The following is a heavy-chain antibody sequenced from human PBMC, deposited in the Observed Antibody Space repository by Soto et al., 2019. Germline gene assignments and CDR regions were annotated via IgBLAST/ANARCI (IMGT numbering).Heavy chain of an antibody. D-gene: IGHD2-21*02. V-gene: IGHV3-33*01. CDR3: ARDDGGNSVYFDY. CDR1: GFTFSSYG. CDR2: IWYDGSNK. Sequence: QVQLVESGGGVVQPGRSLRLSCAASGFTFSSYGMHWVRQAPGKGLEWVAVIWYDGSNKYYADSVKGRFTISRDNSKNTLYLQMTSLRAEDTAVYYCARDDGGNSVYFDYWGQGTLVTVSS. J-gene: IGHJ4*02.